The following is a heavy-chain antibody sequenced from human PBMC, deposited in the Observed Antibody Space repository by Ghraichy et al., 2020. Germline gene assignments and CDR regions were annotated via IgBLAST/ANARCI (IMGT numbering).Heavy chain of an antibody. Sequence: SQTLSLTCAISGDSVSSSTSVWNWIRQSPSRGLEWLGRTYYRSKQYNDYAVSMKSRISINPDTSKNQVSLQLNFVTPEDTAVYYCARVVRWDAFDIWGQGTMVTVSS. D-gene: IGHD4-23*01. CDR2: TYYRSKQYN. V-gene: IGHV6-1*01. CDR3: ARVVRWDAFDI. J-gene: IGHJ3*02. CDR1: GDSVSSSTSV.